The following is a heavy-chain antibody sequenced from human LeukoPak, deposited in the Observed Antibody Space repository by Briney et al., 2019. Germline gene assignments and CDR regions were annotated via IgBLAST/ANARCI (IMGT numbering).Heavy chain of an antibody. J-gene: IGHJ4*02. V-gene: IGHV3-7*01. CDR2: IKQDGSEE. CDR1: GFTFSSYW. CDR3: ARSWLVRATDY. Sequence: GGSLRLSCAASGFTFSSYWMSWVRQAPGKGLEWVANIKQDGSEEYYVDSVKGRFTISRDNAKNSLYLQMNSLRAEDTAVYYCARSWLVRATDYWGQGTLVTVSS. D-gene: IGHD1-26*01.